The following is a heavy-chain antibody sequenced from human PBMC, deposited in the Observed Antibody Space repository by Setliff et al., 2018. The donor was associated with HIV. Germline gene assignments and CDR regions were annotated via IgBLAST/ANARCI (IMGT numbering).Heavy chain of an antibody. CDR1: GHTFSGYC. CDR3: ARSPYSSGWGPSSVAYMDV. Sequence: ASVKVSCKASGHTFSGYCIHWVRQAPGRGLEWMGWINYNSGGTNYAQTFQGRVTMTRDTSISTGYMELSRLASDDTAVYYCARSPYSSGWGPSSVAYMDVWGKGTTVTVSS. J-gene: IGHJ6*03. V-gene: IGHV1-2*02. CDR2: INYNSGGT. D-gene: IGHD6-19*01.